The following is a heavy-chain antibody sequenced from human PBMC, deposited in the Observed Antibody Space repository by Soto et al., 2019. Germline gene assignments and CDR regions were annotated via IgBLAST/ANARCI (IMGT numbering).Heavy chain of an antibody. J-gene: IGHJ6*02. CDR2: ISYDGSNK. CDR1: GFTFSSYG. Sequence: LRLSCAASGFTFSSYGMHWVRQAPGKGLEWVAPISYDGSNKYYVDSVKGRFTISRDNSKNTPFLQMNSLRAGDTAVYYCAKDRLRGGFLTTATTNGMDVWGQGTTVTVSS. V-gene: IGHV3-30*18. CDR3: AKDRLRGGFLTTATTNGMDV. D-gene: IGHD1-26*01.